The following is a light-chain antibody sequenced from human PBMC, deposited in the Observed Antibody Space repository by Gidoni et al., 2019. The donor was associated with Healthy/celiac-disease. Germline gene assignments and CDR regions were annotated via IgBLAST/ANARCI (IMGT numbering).Light chain of an antibody. CDR3: QVCDSSTVV. J-gene: IGLJ2*01. CDR1: NSESKN. CDR2: RDS. Sequence: SSELTQPLSVSVALGQTARITCGGNNSESKNVHWYQQKPGQAPVLVIYRDSNRPSGIHERFSGSNSGNTATLTISRAQAGDEADYYCQVCDSSTVVFGGGTKLTVL. V-gene: IGLV3-9*01.